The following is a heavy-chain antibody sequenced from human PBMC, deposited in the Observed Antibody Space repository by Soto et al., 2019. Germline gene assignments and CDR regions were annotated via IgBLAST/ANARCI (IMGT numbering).Heavy chain of an antibody. CDR1: GFTFSNFW. CDR2: ISRSDDGP. Sequence: GGSLRLSCVVSGFTFSNFWMSWVRQAPGKGLEWVSSISRSDDGPYYADSVKGRFTISRDNSQNTLYLLMDSLRAEDTAVYYCAKNYFFDNWGQGAPVTVSS. J-gene: IGHJ4*02. V-gene: IGHV3-23*01. CDR3: AKNYFFDN.